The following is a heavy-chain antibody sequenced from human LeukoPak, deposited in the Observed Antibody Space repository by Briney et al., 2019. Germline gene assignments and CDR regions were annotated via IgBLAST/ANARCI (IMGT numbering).Heavy chain of an antibody. D-gene: IGHD6-19*01. V-gene: IGHV4-34*01. CDR3: ARSGYSSGWYTETNWFDP. CDR1: GGSFSGYY. Sequence: PSETQSLTCADYGGSFSGYYWSWIRQPPGKGLEWIGEINHSGSTNYNPSLKSRVTISVDTSKNQFSLKLSSVTAADTAVYYCARSGYSSGWYTETNWFDPWGQGTLVTVSS. J-gene: IGHJ5*02. CDR2: INHSGST.